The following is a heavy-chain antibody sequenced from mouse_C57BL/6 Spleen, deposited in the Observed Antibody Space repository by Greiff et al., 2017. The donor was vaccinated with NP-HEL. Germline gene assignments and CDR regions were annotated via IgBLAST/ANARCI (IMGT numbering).Heavy chain of an antibody. J-gene: IGHJ4*01. CDR3: ATGGYYPYAMDY. V-gene: IGHV1-53*01. D-gene: IGHD2-3*01. CDR1: GSTFTSYW. CDR2: INPSNGGT. Sequence: QVQLQQPGTELVKPGASVKLSCKASGSTFTSYWMPWVKQRPGPGLEWIGNINPSNGGTNYNEKFKSKATLTVDKSSSTAYMQLSSLTSEDPAVYYCATGGYYPYAMDYWGQGTSVTVSS.